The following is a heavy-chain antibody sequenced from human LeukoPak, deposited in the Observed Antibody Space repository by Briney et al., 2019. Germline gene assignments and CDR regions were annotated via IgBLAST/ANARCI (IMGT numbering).Heavy chain of an antibody. Sequence: GSSVKVSCKASGGTFSSYAISWVRQAPGQGLEWMGGIIPIFGTANYAQKFQGRVTITADESTSTAYMELSSLRSEDTAVYYCARSGSGWTGGPLGYWGQGTLVTVSS. CDR3: ARSGSGWTGGPLGY. CDR2: IIPIFGTA. D-gene: IGHD6-19*01. V-gene: IGHV1-69*01. CDR1: GGTFSSYA. J-gene: IGHJ4*02.